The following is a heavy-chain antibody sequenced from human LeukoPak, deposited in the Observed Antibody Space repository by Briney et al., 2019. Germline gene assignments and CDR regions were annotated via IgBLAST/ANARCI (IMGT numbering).Heavy chain of an antibody. V-gene: IGHV3-9*01. J-gene: IGHJ3*02. D-gene: IGHD3-22*01. CDR2: ISWNSGSI. CDR3: AKVSHYDRGAFDI. CDR1: GFIFDDYA. Sequence: GGSLRLSCAASGFIFDDYAMHWVRQAPGKGLEWVSGISWNSGSIGYADSVKGRFTISRDNAKNSLYLQMNSLRAEDTALYYCAKVSHYDRGAFDIWGQGTMVTVSS.